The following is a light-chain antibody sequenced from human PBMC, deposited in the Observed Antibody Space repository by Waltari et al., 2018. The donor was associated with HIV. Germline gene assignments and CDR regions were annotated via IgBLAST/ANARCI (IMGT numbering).Light chain of an antibody. J-gene: IGKJ2*01. Sequence: EVLRTSPPSPLPFPLGQPPTIPCRSSQGLVYRDGYNYLNWFQQRPGQSPKRLIYKFSNRDSGVPDRFSGSGSGTDFALNISRVEAEDVGVYYCMQGLHWPYTFGQGTKLEIK. CDR1: QGLVYRDGYNY. CDR2: KFS. V-gene: IGKV2-30*01. CDR3: MQGLHWPYT.